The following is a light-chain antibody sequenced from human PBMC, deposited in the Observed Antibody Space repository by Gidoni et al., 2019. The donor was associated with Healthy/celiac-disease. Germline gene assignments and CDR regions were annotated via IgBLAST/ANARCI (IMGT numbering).Light chain of an antibody. V-gene: IGLV3-25*03. J-gene: IGLJ2*01. CDR1: ALPKQY. CDR2: KDS. Sequence: SYELTQPPSVSVSPGQPARITCSGDALPKQYAYWYQQKPGQAPVLVIYKDSERPSGIPERFSGSSSVTTVTLTISGVQAEDEADYYCQSADSSGTYVVFGGGTKLTVL. CDR3: QSADSSGTYVV.